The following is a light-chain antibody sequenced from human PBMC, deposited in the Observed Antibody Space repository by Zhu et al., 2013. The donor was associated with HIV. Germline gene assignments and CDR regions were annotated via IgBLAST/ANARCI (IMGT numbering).Light chain of an antibody. Sequence: DIQMTQSPSSLSASVGDRVTMTCRASQDISFRLAWYQQKPGRAPKLLIYAASNVHTGVPSRFSGSGSGTEFTLTIASLQPEDFATYYCQQAGDIPPFTFGPGTKVDI. CDR3: QQAGDIPPFT. J-gene: IGKJ3*01. CDR1: QDISFR. CDR2: AAS. V-gene: IGKV1-12*01.